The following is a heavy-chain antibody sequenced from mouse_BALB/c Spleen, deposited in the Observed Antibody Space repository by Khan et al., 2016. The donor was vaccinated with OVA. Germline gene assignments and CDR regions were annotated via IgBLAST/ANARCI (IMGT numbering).Heavy chain of an antibody. D-gene: IGHD1-1*01. CDR2: INPNTGYN. J-gene: IGHJ4*01. CDR3: ATSGHYGGNYYFGRDY. V-gene: IGHV1-7*01. CDR1: GYTFTTYW. Sequence: QVQLQQPGAELAKPGASVKMSCKASGYTFTTYWMHWIKQRPGQGLAWIGYINPNTGYNECEQKFKDKATLTADKSSSTAYMQLSSLTSEDSAVYDCATSGHYGGNYYFGRDYWGQGTSVTVSS.